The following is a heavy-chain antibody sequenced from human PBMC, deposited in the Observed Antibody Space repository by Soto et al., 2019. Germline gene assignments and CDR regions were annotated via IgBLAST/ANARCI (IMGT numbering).Heavy chain of an antibody. Sequence: ASVNVSCKIAGYTSTELSIHWVRQAPGKGLECMGGFDPEDGETIYAQKFQGRVTMTEDTSTDTAYMELSSLRSEDTAVYYCATDRQSSSSINWFEPWGQGTMVTVSS. CDR2: FDPEDGET. D-gene: IGHD6-13*01. J-gene: IGHJ5*02. CDR1: GYTSTELS. CDR3: ATDRQSSSSINWFEP. V-gene: IGHV1-24*01.